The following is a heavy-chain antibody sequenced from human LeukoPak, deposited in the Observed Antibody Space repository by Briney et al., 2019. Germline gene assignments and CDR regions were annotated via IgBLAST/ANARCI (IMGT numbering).Heavy chain of an antibody. CDR1: GGSISSSW. Sequence: SETLSLTCAVSGGSISSSWWSWVRQPPGKGLEWIGEIFHSGSTNYNPSLKSRVTISVDKSKNHFSLELTSVTAADTAVYYCTCHSGWSGPSEWGQGTLVIVSS. J-gene: IGHJ4*02. D-gene: IGHD6-19*01. CDR3: TCHSGWSGPSE. V-gene: IGHV4-4*02. CDR2: IFHSGST.